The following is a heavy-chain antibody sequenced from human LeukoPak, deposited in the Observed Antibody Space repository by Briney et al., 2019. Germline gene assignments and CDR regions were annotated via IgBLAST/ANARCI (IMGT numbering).Heavy chain of an antibody. CDR1: GYTFTGYY. D-gene: IGHD3-22*01. CDR3: AGTYYDNRSGAVTGY. J-gene: IGHJ4*02. Sequence: ASVKVSCKASGYTFTGYYMHWVRQAPGKGLEWMGWINPNSGGTNYAQKFQGRVTITRDQSISTAYMELRRLRSDATAVYYSAGTYYDNRSGAVTGYWGQGTLVTVSS. CDR2: INPNSGGT. V-gene: IGHV1-2*02.